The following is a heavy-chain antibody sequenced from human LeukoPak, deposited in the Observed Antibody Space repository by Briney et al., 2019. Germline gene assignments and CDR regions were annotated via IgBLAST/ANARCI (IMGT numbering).Heavy chain of an antibody. Sequence: SETLSLTCTVSGGSISSYYWSWIRQPPGKGLEWIGYIYYSGSANYNPSLKSRVTISVDTSKNQFSLKLSSVTAADTAVYYCARDFDYWGQGTLVTVSS. CDR1: GGSISSYY. V-gene: IGHV4-59*01. CDR3: ARDFDY. J-gene: IGHJ4*02. CDR2: IYYSGSA.